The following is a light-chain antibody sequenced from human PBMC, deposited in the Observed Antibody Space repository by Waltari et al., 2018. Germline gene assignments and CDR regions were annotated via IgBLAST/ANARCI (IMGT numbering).Light chain of an antibody. J-gene: IGKJ2*01. CDR2: DAS. V-gene: IGKV3-11*01. CDR1: QNVRSY. CDR3: QQRSNWPYT. Sequence: EIVLTQSPATLSLSPGERATLSCRASQNVRSYLAWYQRGPGQTPRLLIFDASSRATGISAKFSGSGAGTDFTLTVSNLEPEDCAVYYCQQRSNWPYTFGQGTRVEIK.